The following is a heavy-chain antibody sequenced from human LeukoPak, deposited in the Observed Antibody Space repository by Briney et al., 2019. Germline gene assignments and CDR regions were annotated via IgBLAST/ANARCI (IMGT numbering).Heavy chain of an antibody. V-gene: IGHV1-58*02. D-gene: IGHD5-18*01. CDR1: GFTFTSSA. CDR2: IVVGSGNT. CDR3: AAVSLGGYSYGSDAFDI. J-gene: IGHJ3*02. Sequence: SVKVSCKASGFTFTSSAMQWVRQARGQRLEWVGWIVVGSGNTNYAQKFQERVTITRDMSTSTAYMELSSLRSEDTAVYYCAAVSLGGYSYGSDAFDIWGQGTMVTVSS.